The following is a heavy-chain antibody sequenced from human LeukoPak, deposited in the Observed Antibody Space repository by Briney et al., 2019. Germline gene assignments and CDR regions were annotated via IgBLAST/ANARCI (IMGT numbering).Heavy chain of an antibody. CDR2: IYYSGST. D-gene: IGHD4-17*01. Sequence: SETLSLTCTVSGGSISSYYWSWIRQPPGKGLEWIGYIYYSGSTNYNPSLKSRVTISVDTSKNQFSLKLSSVTAADTAVYYCARHEGEGLTTVTTFYYGMDVWGQGTTVTVSS. V-gene: IGHV4-59*08. CDR1: GGSISSYY. J-gene: IGHJ6*02. CDR3: ARHEGEGLTTVTTFYYGMDV.